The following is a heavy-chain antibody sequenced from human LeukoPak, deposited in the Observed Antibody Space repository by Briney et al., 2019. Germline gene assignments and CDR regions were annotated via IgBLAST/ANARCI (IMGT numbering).Heavy chain of an antibody. D-gene: IGHD2-2*01. CDR2: IYPGDSDT. V-gene: IGHV5-51*01. CDR3: ARLIPAALIDY. Sequence: GASLQISCKGSGSIFTSYWIGWVRRLPGKGLEWMGIIYPGDSDTRYSPSFQGQVTISADKSISTAYLQWSSLKASDTAMYYCARLIPAALIDYWGQGTLVTVSS. J-gene: IGHJ4*02. CDR1: GSIFTSYW.